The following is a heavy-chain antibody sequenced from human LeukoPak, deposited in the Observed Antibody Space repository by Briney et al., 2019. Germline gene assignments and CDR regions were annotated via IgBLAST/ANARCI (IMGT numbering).Heavy chain of an antibody. V-gene: IGHV3-30*02. CDR2: IRFDGTSE. CDR3: AKTSLSDPSGHYYYMDV. Sequence: PGGSLRLSCAASGLTFSNYNMNWVRQAPGKGLEWVAFIRFDGTSEFYADSVKARFTISRDNSQNTVSLQLNNLRIEDTALYYCAKTSLSDPSGHYYYMDVWGKGTTVTVSS. J-gene: IGHJ6*03. D-gene: IGHD3-3*01. CDR1: GLTFSNYN.